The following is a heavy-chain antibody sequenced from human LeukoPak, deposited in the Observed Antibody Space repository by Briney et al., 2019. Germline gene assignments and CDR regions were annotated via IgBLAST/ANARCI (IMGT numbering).Heavy chain of an antibody. CDR3: ARDRSKQWLSWYFDL. CDR1: GGSISSGSYY. Sequence: SQTLSLTCTVSGGSISSGSYYWSWIRQPDGKGLEWIGRIYTSGSTNYNPSLKSRVTISVDTSKNQFSLKLSSVTAADTAVYYFARDRSKQWLSWYFDLWGRGTLVTVSS. CDR2: IYTSGST. J-gene: IGHJ2*01. V-gene: IGHV4-61*02. D-gene: IGHD6-19*01.